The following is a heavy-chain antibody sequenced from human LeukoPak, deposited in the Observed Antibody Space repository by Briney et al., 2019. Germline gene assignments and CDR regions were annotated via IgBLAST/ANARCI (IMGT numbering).Heavy chain of an antibody. Sequence: PSETLSLTCGASDGSFGTSYWNWFRQSPGRGLEWIGETNPSGDTKYNPSLKSRVTISADTSKNQVSLRLNSVTAADTAVYYCTKGLVTSGTRWFDPWGQGTLVTVSS. CDR2: TNPSGDT. V-gene: IGHV4-34*01. D-gene: IGHD1-1*01. CDR1: DGSFGTSY. J-gene: IGHJ5*02. CDR3: TKGLVTSGTRWFDP.